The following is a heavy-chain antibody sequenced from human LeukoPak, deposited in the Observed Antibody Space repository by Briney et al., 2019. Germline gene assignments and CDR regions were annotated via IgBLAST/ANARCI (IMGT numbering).Heavy chain of an antibody. V-gene: IGHV1-69*13. Sequence: SVKVSCKASGGTFSSYAISWVRQAPGQGLERMGGIIPIFGTANYAQKFQGRVTITADESTSTAYMELSSLRSEDTAVYYCARARDWAGYSYGFYYWGQGTLVTVSS. CDR1: GGTFSSYA. CDR3: ARARDWAGYSYGFYY. D-gene: IGHD5-18*01. J-gene: IGHJ4*02. CDR2: IIPIFGTA.